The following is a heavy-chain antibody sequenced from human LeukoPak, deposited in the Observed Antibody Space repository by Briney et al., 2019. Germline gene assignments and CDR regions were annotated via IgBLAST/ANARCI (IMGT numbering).Heavy chain of an antibody. J-gene: IGHJ6*03. D-gene: IGHD3-10*01. CDR2: INPNSGGT. V-gene: IGHV1-2*02. CDR1: GYTFTGYY. Sequence: GASVKVSCKASGYTFTGYYMHWVRQATGQGLEWMGWINPNSGGTNYAQKFQGRVTMTRDTSISTAYMELSRLRPDDTAVYYCARGAFELDYYMDVWGKGTTVTVS. CDR3: ARGAFELDYYMDV.